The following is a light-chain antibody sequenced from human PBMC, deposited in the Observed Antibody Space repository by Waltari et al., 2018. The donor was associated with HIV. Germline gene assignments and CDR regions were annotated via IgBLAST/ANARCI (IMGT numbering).Light chain of an antibody. V-gene: IGLV2-14*01. Sequence: QSALTQPASVSGSPGQSITISCTGTSSDLGGYNSVSWYQQHPGKAPKLLIYEVFYGPSGVSNRFSGSKSGNTASLTISGLQAEDEADYYCSSRTSGTSFYVFGTGTRVTV. J-gene: IGLJ1*01. CDR3: SSRTSGTSFYV. CDR2: EVF. CDR1: SSDLGGYNS.